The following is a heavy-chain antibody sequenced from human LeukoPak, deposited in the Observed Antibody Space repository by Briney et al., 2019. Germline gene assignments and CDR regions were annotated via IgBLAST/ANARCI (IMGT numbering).Heavy chain of an antibody. V-gene: IGHV3-7*03. J-gene: IGHJ4*02. CDR3: ARDGYCTGGSCYADY. CDR1: GFTFGSYW. Sequence: PGGSLRLSCGASGFTFGSYWMSWVRQAPGKGLEWVASIKQDGYEKYYVGSVEGRFIISRDNAKNSLYVRMNSLRAEDTAIYYCARDGYCTGGSCYADYWGPGTLVTVSS. CDR2: IKQDGYEK. D-gene: IGHD2-15*01.